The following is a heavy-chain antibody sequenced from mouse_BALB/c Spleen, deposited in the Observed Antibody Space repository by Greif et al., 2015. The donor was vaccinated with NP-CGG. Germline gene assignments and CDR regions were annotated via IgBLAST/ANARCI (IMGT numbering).Heavy chain of an antibody. CDR1: GFSLTNYG. Sequence: VMLVESGPGLVAPSQSLSITCTVSGFSLTNYGVHWVRQPPGKGLEWLGVIWAGGSTNYNSALMSRLSISKDNSKSXVFLKMNSLQTDDTAMYYCARGDYDYYAMDYWGQGTSVTVSS. V-gene: IGHV2-9*02. CDR3: ARGDYDYYAMDY. CDR2: IWAGGST. J-gene: IGHJ4*01. D-gene: IGHD2-4*01.